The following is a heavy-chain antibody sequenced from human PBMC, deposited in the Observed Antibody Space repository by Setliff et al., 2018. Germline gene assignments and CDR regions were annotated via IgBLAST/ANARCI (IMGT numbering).Heavy chain of an antibody. CDR1: GGSISTYY. D-gene: IGHD3-22*01. J-gene: IGHJ4*02. CDR2: VYYSGTT. Sequence: SETLSLTCTVSGGSISTYYWSWIRQTPVKGLEWIGYVYYSGTTNYNPLFKSRVTISVDRPKNQFSLKLSSVTAADTGVYYCARDSALHSYHYDSSGYLDYWGQGALVPVSS. V-gene: IGHV4-59*01. CDR3: ARDSALHSYHYDSSGYLDY.